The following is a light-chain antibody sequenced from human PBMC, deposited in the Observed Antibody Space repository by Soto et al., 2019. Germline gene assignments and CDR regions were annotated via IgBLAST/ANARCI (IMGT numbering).Light chain of an antibody. V-gene: IGLV1-44*01. Sequence: QSVLTQPPSASGTPGQRVTISCSGSSSNIGSNAVNWYQLLPGTAPKLLIYSNNYRPSGVPDRFSGSKSGTSASLAISGLQSEDEADYYCAAWDDSLNGPVFGGGTKLTVL. CDR3: AAWDDSLNGPV. CDR1: SSNIGSNA. J-gene: IGLJ3*02. CDR2: SNN.